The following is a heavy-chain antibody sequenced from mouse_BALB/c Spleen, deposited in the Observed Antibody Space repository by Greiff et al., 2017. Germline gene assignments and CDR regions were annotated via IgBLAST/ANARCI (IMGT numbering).Heavy chain of an antibody. CDR3: ARALNWDGYAMDY. Sequence: EVQVVESGGGLVQPGGSRKLSCAASGFTFSSFGMHWVRQAPEKGLEWVAYISSGSSTIYYADTVKGRFTISRDNPKNTLFLQMTSLRSEDTAMYYCARALNWDGYAMDYWGQGTSVTVSS. CDR2: ISSGSSTI. V-gene: IGHV5-17*02. J-gene: IGHJ4*01. CDR1: GFTFSSFG. D-gene: IGHD4-1*01.